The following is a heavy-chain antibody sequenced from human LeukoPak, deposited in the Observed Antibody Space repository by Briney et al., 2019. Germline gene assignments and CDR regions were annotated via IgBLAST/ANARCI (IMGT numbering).Heavy chain of an antibody. Sequence: SETLSLTCAVSGGSISSTSYYWGWIRQPPGKGLEWIGSIYYSGSTYYNPSLKSRVTISVDTSKNQFSLKLSSVTAADTAVYYCARDAYSSSARPYYYYMDVWGKGTTVTVSS. D-gene: IGHD6-6*01. V-gene: IGHV4-39*07. CDR3: ARDAYSSSARPYYYYMDV. CDR2: IYYSGST. CDR1: GGSISSTSYY. J-gene: IGHJ6*03.